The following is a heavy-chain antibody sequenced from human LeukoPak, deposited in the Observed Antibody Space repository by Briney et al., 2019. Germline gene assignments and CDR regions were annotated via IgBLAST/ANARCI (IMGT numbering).Heavy chain of an antibody. CDR3: ASTPAGGYSYGYGY. V-gene: IGHV3-53*01. CDR2: IYSGGST. D-gene: IGHD5-18*01. J-gene: IGHJ4*02. Sequence: PGGSLRLSCAASGFTVSSNYMSWVRQAPGKGLEWVSVIYSGGSTYYADSVKGRFTISRDNSKNTLYLQMNSLRAEDTAVYYCASTPAGGYSYGYGYWGRGTLVTVSS. CDR1: GFTVSSNY.